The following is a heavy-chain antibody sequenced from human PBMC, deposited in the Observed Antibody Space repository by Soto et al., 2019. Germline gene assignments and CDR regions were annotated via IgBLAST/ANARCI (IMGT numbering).Heavy chain of an antibody. CDR2: IYWDDDK. CDR1: GFSLGTYGVG. V-gene: IGHV2-5*02. Sequence: QITLNESGPTLVKPTQTLTLTCTFSGFSLGTYGVGVGWIRQPPGKALEWLALIYWDDDKRYSPSLKSRLTTTTDIPKRQVFLTLTNMDPLATATYYCAHRGGGIVDWYFDLWGRGTPVIVSS. J-gene: IGHJ2*01. D-gene: IGHD1-26*01. CDR3: AHRGGGIVDWYFDL.